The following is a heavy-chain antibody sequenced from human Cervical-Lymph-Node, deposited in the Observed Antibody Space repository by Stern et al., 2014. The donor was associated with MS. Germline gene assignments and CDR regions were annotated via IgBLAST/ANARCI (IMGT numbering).Heavy chain of an antibody. Sequence: VQLVQSGGGLVQPGGSLRLSCAASGFTFSTYWLSWVRQAPGKGLEWVANIKQDGSEKYYVDSVKGRFTISRDNAKNSLYLQMNSLRAEDTAVYYCARDTIYSSPYYFDYWGQGTLVTVSS. D-gene: IGHD6-6*01. CDR2: IKQDGSEK. CDR1: GFTFSTYW. J-gene: IGHJ4*02. V-gene: IGHV3-7*01. CDR3: ARDTIYSSPYYFDY.